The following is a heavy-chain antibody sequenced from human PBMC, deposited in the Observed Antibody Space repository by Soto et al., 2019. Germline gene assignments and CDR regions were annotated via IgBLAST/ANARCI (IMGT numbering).Heavy chain of an antibody. CDR2: ISGSGGST. CDR3: AKTYDSGNHYNAH. V-gene: IGHV3-23*01. D-gene: IGHD3-10*01. J-gene: IGHJ4*02. Sequence: GGSLRLSCAASGFTFSSYAMSWVRQAPGKGLEWVSAISGSGGSTYYADSVKGRFTISRDNSKNTVYLQMDSLRAEDTAVYYCAKTYDSGNHYNAHWGQGTLVTVSS. CDR1: GFTFSSYA.